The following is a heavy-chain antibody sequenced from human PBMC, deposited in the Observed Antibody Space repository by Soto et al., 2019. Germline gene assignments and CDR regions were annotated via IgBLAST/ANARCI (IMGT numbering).Heavy chain of an antibody. CDR1: GGSISSGGYY. CDR2: VYYSGST. Sequence: QVQLQESGPGLVKPSQTLSLTCTVSGGSISSGGYYWSWIRQHPVKGLEWIGYVYYSGSTYYNPSLESRLTISIDPSKNQFSLKLNSVSAADTAVYYCARGRDLLTGYSFDYWGQGTLVTVSS. CDR3: ARGRDLLTGYSFDY. V-gene: IGHV4-31*03. D-gene: IGHD3-9*01. J-gene: IGHJ4*02.